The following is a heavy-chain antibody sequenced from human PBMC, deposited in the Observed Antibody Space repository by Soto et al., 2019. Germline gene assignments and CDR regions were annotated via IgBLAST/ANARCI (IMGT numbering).Heavy chain of an antibody. CDR3: ARDPSPYTSGWYGSDF. Sequence: HPGGSLRLSCAASGFMFSAYAMLWVRQAPGKGLEWVAAISYDGTNKYYADSIKGRFTISRDNSANTLFLQVNSLRREDTAMYYCARDPSPYTSGWYGSDFWGHGTLVTVSS. CDR2: ISYDGTNK. CDR1: GFMFSAYA. J-gene: IGHJ4*01. V-gene: IGHV3-30*14. D-gene: IGHD6-19*01.